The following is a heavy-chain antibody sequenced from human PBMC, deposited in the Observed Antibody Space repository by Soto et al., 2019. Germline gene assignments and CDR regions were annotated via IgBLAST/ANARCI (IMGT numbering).Heavy chain of an antibody. Sequence: PSETLSLTCTVSGGSMRRSSYYWGWIRQTPGTGLEWIASSSYSGMPYYRHSLKGRVAISLDRSQNQFSLRLHSMTAADTALYYCATYSYLLDTSGDHDVWGQGLQVTVSS. CDR3: ATYSYLLDTSGDHDV. J-gene: IGHJ4*02. D-gene: IGHD6-19*01. V-gene: IGHV4-39*01. CDR1: GGSMRRSSYY. CDR2: SSYSGMP.